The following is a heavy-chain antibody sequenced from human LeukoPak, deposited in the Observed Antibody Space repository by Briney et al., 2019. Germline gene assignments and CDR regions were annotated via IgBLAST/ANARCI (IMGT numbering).Heavy chain of an antibody. D-gene: IGHD3-16*01. CDR1: GFSLSTSGVG. CDR3: AHVNYDYVWGSYSLFDY. V-gene: IGHV2-5*02. CDR2: IYWDDDK. Sequence: ESGPTLVNPTQTLTLTCTFSGFSLSTSGVGVGWIRQPPGKALERLALIYWDDDKRYSPSLKSRLTITKDTSKNQVVLTMTNMDPVDTATYYCAHVNYDYVWGSYSLFDYWGQGTLVTVSS. J-gene: IGHJ4*02.